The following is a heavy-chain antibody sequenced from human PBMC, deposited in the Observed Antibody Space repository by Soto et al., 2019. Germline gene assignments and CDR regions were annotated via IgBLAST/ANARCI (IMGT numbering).Heavy chain of an antibody. Sequence: PSETLSLTYTVSGSPIRPYYWSWIRQPPGKGLEWIGNIYYSGSTKYNPSLKSRGTMSVDTTNSQFYLRLRSVTAADTAMYFCVRVGGYYGDYPNFDYWGQGALVTVSS. CDR1: GSPIRPYY. J-gene: IGHJ4*02. V-gene: IGHV4-59*01. CDR3: VRVGGYYGDYPNFDY. D-gene: IGHD4-17*01. CDR2: IYYSGST.